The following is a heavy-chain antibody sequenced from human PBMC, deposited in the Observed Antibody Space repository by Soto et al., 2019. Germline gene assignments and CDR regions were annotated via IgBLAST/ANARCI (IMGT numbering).Heavy chain of an antibody. CDR2: INSDGSST. CDR1: GFTFSSYW. CDR3: ARGGADLGGNSGVRSQYFQH. J-gene: IGHJ1*01. V-gene: IGHV3-74*01. D-gene: IGHD2-21*02. Sequence: TGGSLRLSCAASGFTFSSYWMHWVRQAPGKGLVWVSRINSDGSSTSYADSVKGRFTISRDNAKNTLYLQMNSLRAEDTAVYYCARGGADLGGNSGVRSQYFQHWGQGTLVTVSS.